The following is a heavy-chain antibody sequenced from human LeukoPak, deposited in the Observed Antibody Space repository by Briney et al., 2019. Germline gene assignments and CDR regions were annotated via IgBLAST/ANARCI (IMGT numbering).Heavy chain of an antibody. CDR1: GFMFHDYA. D-gene: IGHD6-13*01. CDR2: ISGDGGST. Sequence: GGSLRLSCAAPGFMFHDYAIHWVRQAPGKGLEWVSLISGDGGSTFYADSVKGRFTISRDNSKNSLYLQMNSLRAEDTAVYYCASPAAGTNSDYPGQGTLVTVSS. V-gene: IGHV3-43*02. CDR3: ASPAAGTNSDY. J-gene: IGHJ4*02.